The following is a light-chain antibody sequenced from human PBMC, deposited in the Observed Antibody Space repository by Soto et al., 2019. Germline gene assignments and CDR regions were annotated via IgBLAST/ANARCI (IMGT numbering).Light chain of an antibody. CDR2: EVS. V-gene: IGLV2-14*01. J-gene: IGLJ1*01. CDR1: SSDVGGYNY. CDR3: SSYTSSSTFP. Sequence: QSVLTQPASVSGSPGQSITISCTGTSSDVGGYNYVSWYQQHPGKAPKLMIYEVSNRPSGVSNRFSGSKSGNTASLTISGLQAEDEADSYCSSYTSSSTFPFGTGTKVTVL.